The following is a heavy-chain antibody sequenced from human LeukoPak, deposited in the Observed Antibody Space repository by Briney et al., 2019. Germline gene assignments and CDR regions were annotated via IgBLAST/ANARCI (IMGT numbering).Heavy chain of an antibody. D-gene: IGHD5-12*01. V-gene: IGHV1-2*02. CDR2: INPNSGGT. CDR1: GYTFTSYY. J-gene: IGHJ4*02. CDR3: ARAVDIVATADY. Sequence: ASVKVSCKASGYTFTSYYMHWVRPAPGQGLEWMGWINPNSGGTNYAQKFQGRVTMTRDTSISTAYMELSRLRSDDTAVYYCARAVDIVATADYWGQGTLVTVSS.